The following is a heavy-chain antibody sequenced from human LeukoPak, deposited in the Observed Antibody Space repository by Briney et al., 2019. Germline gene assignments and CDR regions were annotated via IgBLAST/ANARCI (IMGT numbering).Heavy chain of an antibody. CDR3: ARDRVTMVRGVNYYFYN. J-gene: IGHJ4*02. Sequence: GGSLRLSCAASGFTFSSYWMSWVRQAPGKGLEWVANIKQDGSEKYYVDSVKGRFTISRDNAKNSLYPQMNSLRAEDTAVYYCARDRVTMVRGVNYYFYNWGQGTLVTVSS. CDR2: IKQDGSEK. V-gene: IGHV3-7*05. CDR1: GFTFSSYW. D-gene: IGHD3-10*01.